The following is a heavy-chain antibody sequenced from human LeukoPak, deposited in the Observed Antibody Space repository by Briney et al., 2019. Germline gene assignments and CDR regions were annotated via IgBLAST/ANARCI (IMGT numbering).Heavy chain of an antibody. CDR2: ISTYNGNT. D-gene: IGHD4-17*01. J-gene: IGHJ4*02. CDR1: GYTFTAYG. V-gene: IGHV1-18*01. CDR3: ARGISYGDSYYFDF. Sequence: ASVKVSCKASGYTFTAYGINWVRQAPGQGLEWMGWISTYNGNTNYAQKVQVRVTMTTDTSATTAYMEMRSRRPVATAVYYCARGISYGDSYYFDFWGQGTLVTVSS.